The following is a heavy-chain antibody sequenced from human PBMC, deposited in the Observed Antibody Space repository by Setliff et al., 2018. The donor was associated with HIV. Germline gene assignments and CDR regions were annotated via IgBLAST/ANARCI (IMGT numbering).Heavy chain of an antibody. V-gene: IGHV3-30*14. CDR1: GFNFNNHA. J-gene: IGHJ4*02. CDR3: ANYGDY. Sequence: GGSLRLSCAASGFNFNNHAMHWVRQAPGKGPECVAVISDDGSAKYYGDSVKGRFTISRDNSKDTLYLQMSSLIAEDTALYYCANYGDYWGQGTLVTVSS. CDR2: ISDDGSAK.